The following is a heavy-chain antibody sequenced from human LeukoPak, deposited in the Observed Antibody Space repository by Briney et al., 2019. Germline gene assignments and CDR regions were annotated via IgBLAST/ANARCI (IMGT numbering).Heavy chain of an antibody. CDR1: GGSTSGGNYY. Sequence: SETLSLTCIVSGGSTSGGNYYWSWIRQPPGKGLEWIGEINHSGSTNYNPSLKSRVTISVDTSKNQFSLKLSSVTAADTAVYYCARGRTSPHHTIFGVVNRSPTRYNWFDPWGQGTLVTVSS. V-gene: IGHV4-34*01. CDR2: INHSGST. J-gene: IGHJ5*02. D-gene: IGHD3-3*01. CDR3: ARGRTSPHHTIFGVVNRSPTRYNWFDP.